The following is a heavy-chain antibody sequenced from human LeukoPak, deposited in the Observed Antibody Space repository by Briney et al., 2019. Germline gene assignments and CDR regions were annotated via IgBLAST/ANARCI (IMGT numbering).Heavy chain of an antibody. D-gene: IGHD3-10*01. CDR3: ATDGSGSYYNVYYFDY. CDR2: FDPEDGET. Sequence: GASVTVSCTVSGYTLTELSMHWVRQAPGKGREWMGGFDPEDGETIYAQKFQGRVTMTEDTSTDTAYMELSSMRSEDTAVYYCATDGSGSYYNVYYFDYWGQGTLVTVSS. V-gene: IGHV1-24*01. J-gene: IGHJ4*02. CDR1: GYTLTELS.